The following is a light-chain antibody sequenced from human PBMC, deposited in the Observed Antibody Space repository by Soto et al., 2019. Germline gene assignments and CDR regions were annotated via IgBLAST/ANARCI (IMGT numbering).Light chain of an antibody. CDR1: SSDVGGYNY. J-gene: IGLJ1*01. Sequence: QSVLTQPPSASGSPGQSVTISCTGTSSDVGGYNYVSWYQQHPGKAPKLMIYEVTKRPSGVPDRFSGSKSGNTASLTVSGLLPEDEADYYFASYAGGNKVFGTGTKVTVL. CDR2: EVT. CDR3: ASYAGGNKV. V-gene: IGLV2-8*01.